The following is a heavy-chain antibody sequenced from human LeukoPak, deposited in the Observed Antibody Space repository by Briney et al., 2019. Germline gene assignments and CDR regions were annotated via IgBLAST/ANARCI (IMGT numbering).Heavy chain of an antibody. V-gene: IGHV1-18*01. J-gene: IGHJ6*03. Sequence: ASVNVSCKASGYTFTSYGISRVRQAPGQGLEWMGWISAYNGNTNYAQKLQGRVTITTDESTSTAYMELSSLRSEDTAVYYCARAPSAFWSGYNYYYMDVWGKGTTVTVSS. CDR1: GYTFTSYG. CDR2: ISAYNGNT. D-gene: IGHD3-3*01. CDR3: ARAPSAFWSGYNYYYMDV.